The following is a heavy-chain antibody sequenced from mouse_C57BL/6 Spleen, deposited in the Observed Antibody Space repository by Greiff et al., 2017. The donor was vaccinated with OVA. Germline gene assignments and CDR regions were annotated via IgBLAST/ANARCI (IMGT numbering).Heavy chain of an antibody. CDR2: IWSGGST. CDR1: GFSLTSYG. CDR3: ARGTGRYFDV. V-gene: IGHV2-2*01. Sequence: QVQLQQSGPGLVQPSQSLSITCTVSGFSLTSYGVHWVRQSPGKGLEWLGVIWSGGSTDYNAAFISRLSISKDNSKSQVFFKMNSLQADDTAIYYCARGTGRYFDVWGTGTTVTVSS. J-gene: IGHJ1*03. D-gene: IGHD4-1*01.